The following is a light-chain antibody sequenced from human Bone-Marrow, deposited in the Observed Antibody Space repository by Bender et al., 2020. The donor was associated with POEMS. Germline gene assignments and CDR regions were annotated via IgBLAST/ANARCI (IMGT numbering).Light chain of an antibody. Sequence: QSALTQPASVSGSPGQSITISCTGSTSDIGGSDFVSWYQKHPGKVPKLIIYKVTFRPSGVSDRFSASKSGNTASLTVSGLQAEDEADYYCCSYAGTHVVFGGGTKLTVL. V-gene: IGLV2-14*01. CDR2: KVT. CDR3: CSYAGTHVV. J-gene: IGLJ2*01. CDR1: TSDIGGSDF.